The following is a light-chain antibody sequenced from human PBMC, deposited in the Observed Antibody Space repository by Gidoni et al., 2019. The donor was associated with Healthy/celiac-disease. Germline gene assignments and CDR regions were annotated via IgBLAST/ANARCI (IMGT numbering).Light chain of an antibody. J-gene: IGKJ5*01. CDR1: QSISSY. V-gene: IGKV1-39*01. CDR3: QQSYSTPIT. Sequence: DITLTQSPSSMSASVGGRVTSTCRASQSISSYLKWYQQKQGKAPKILIYAASSLQSGVPSRLCGSRSATAFTLPISSLQPADFATYYCQQSYSTPITFXQXTRLEIK. CDR2: AAS.